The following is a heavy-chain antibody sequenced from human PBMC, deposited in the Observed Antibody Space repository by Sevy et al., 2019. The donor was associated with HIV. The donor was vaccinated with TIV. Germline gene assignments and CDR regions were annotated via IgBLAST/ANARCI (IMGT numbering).Heavy chain of an antibody. Sequence: GGSLRLSCVASGFNVSNNYMSWVRQAPGKELEWVSVIDSGGRKHYADSVNGRFTISRDKSKNTLYLQMNSLRVEDTAVYYCAREEGYGDAFDIWGQGTLVTVSS. CDR3: AREEGYGDAFDI. V-gene: IGHV3-53*01. CDR2: IDSGGRK. J-gene: IGHJ3*02. D-gene: IGHD6-13*01. CDR1: GFNVSNNY.